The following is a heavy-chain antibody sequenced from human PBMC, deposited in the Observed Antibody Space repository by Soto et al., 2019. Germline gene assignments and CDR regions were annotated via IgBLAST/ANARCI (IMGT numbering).Heavy chain of an antibody. CDR1: GGTISSYY. CDR3: ATVRISRGLDV. V-gene: IGHV4-59*12. CDR2: IYSRGTT. Sequence: QVQLQESGPGLVKPSETLSLTCSVSGGTISSYYWSWIRQPPGKGLEWIGYIYSRGTTSYNPSLMSRATILVDTSKNQFSLRLTSVTATDTAVYDFATVRISRGLDVWGQGTTITVSS. J-gene: IGHJ6*02.